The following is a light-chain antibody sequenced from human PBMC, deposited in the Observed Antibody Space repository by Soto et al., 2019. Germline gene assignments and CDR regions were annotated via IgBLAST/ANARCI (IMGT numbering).Light chain of an antibody. CDR1: QSVSSSY. CDR3: QQYGSSPLYA. J-gene: IGKJ2*01. CDR2: DAS. Sequence: IVLTQSQGTLSLSPGERATLSCRASQSVSSSYLAWYQQKPGQAPRLLIYDASSRATGIPARFSGSGSETDFTLTISRLEPEDFAVYYCQQYGSSPLYAFGQGTKLEIK. V-gene: IGKV3-20*01.